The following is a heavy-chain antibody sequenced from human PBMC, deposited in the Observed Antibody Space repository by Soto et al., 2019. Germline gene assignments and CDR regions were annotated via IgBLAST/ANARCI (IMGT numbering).Heavy chain of an antibody. CDR2: INPNSGGT. CDR3: ARDRVDYVWGSYRYHYYYGMDV. J-gene: IGHJ6*02. D-gene: IGHD3-16*02. V-gene: IGHV1-2*02. Sequence: SVKVSFRASGYTFTGYYMHWVRQAPVQGLEWMGWINPNSGGTNYAQKFQGRVTMTRDTSISTAYMELSRLRSDDTAVYYCARDRVDYVWGSYRYHYYYGMDVWGQGTKVTVYS. CDR1: GYTFTGYY.